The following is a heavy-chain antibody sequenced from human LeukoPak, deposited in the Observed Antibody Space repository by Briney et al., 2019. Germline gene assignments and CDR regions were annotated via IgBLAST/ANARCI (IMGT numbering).Heavy chain of an antibody. V-gene: IGHV1-18*01. J-gene: IGHJ5*02. CDR2: ISAYNGNT. CDR3: ARAAEFGVVNNWFDP. Sequence: ASVKVSCKASGYTFTSYGISWVRQAPGQGLEWMGWISAYNGNTNYAQKLQGRVTMTTDTSTSTAYMELSSLRSEDTAVYYCARAAEFGVVNNWFDPWGQGTLVTVSS. D-gene: IGHD3-3*01. CDR1: GYTFTSYG.